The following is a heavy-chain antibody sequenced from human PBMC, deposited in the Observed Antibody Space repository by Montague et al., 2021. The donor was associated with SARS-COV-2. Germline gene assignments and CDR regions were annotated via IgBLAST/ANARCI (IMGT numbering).Heavy chain of an antibody. J-gene: IGHJ6*02. Sequence: PALVKPTQTLTLTCTFSGFSLSTSGMCVSWIRQPPGKALEWVAVIDWDDDKYYNTSLKTRLTISKDTSKNQVVLTMTNMDSVDTATYYCARIAGPSETTVVTPGVGYGMDVGGQGTTVTVSS. D-gene: IGHD4-23*01. CDR2: IDWDDDK. CDR3: ARIAGPSETTVVTPGVGYGMDV. CDR1: GFSLSTSGMC. V-gene: IGHV2-70*01.